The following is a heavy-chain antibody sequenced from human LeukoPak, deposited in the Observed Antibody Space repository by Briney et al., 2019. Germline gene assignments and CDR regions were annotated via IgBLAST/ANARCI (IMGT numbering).Heavy chain of an antibody. CDR2: ISYDGSNK. CDR3: ARDRYYGSGSLADY. Sequence: PGRSLRLSCAASGFTFSSYAMHWVRQAPGKGLEWVAVISYDGSNKYYADSVKGRFTISRDNSKNTLYLQMNSLRAEDTAVYYCARDRYYGSGSLADYWGQGTLVTVSS. CDR1: GFTFSSYA. V-gene: IGHV3-30-3*01. J-gene: IGHJ4*02. D-gene: IGHD3-10*01.